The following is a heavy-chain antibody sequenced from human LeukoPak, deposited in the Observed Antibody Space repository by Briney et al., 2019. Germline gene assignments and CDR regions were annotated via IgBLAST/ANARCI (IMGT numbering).Heavy chain of an antibody. CDR1: GGSISSYY. J-gene: IGHJ6*03. Sequence: SETLSLTCSVSGGSISSYYWSWIRQPPGKGLEWIGYMYYSGSSNYNPSLKSRVTISVDTSKNQFSLKLSSVTAADTAVYYCARRYCSGGSCYSPYPMDVWGKGTTVTISS. CDR3: ARRYCSGGSCYSPYPMDV. D-gene: IGHD2-15*01. CDR2: MYYSGSS. V-gene: IGHV4-59*12.